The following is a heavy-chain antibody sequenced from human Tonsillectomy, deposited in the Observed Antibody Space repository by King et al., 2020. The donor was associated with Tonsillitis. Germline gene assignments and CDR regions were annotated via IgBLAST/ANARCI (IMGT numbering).Heavy chain of an antibody. CDR3: TTMYYYDSSGYYTDY. D-gene: IGHD3-22*01. V-gene: IGHV3-15*01. J-gene: IGHJ4*02. Sequence: VQLVESGGGLVKPGGSLRLSCAASGFTFSNAWMSWVRQAPGKGLEWVGRIKSKTDGGTTDYAAPVKGRFTISRDDSKNTLYLQMNSLKTEDTAMYYCTTMYYYDSSGYYTDYWGQGTLVTVSS. CDR2: IKSKTDGGTT. CDR1: GFTFSNAW.